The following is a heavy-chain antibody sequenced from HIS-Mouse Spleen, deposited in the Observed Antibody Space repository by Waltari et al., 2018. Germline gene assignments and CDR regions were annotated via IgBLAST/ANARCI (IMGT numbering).Heavy chain of an antibody. CDR1: GFTFSSYA. V-gene: IGHV3-30-3*01. Sequence: QVQLVESGGGVVQPGRSLRLSCAASGFTFSSYAMHWVRQAPGKGLEWVAVISYDGSNKYYADSVKGRFTISRDNSKNTLYLQMNSLRAEDTAVYYCARVYLSGWDYWGQGTLVTVSS. D-gene: IGHD6-19*01. CDR3: ARVYLSGWDY. CDR2: ISYDGSNK. J-gene: IGHJ4*02.